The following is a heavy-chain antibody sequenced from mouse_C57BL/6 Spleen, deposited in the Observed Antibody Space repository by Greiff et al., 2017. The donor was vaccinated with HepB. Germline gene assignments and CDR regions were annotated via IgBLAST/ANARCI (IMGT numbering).Heavy chain of an antibody. CDR2: INPSSGYT. D-gene: IGHD1-1*01. Sequence: VQLQQSGAELAKPGASVKLSCKASGYNFTSYWMHWVKQRPGQGLEWIGYINPSSGYTKYNQKFKDKATLTADKSSSTAYMQLSSLTYEDSAVYYCAREEIYYGSRYDWFAYWGQGTLVTVSA. V-gene: IGHV1-7*01. J-gene: IGHJ3*01. CDR3: AREEIYYGSRYDWFAY. CDR1: GYNFTSYW.